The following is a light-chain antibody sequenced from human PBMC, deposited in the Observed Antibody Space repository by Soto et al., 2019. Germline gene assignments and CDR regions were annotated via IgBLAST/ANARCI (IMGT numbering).Light chain of an antibody. Sequence: DIQMTQSPSTLSASVGDRVTITCRASQSVISWLAWYQQKPGKAPKLLMYKASTLESGIPSRFSGSGSGTEFTLTISSLQPDYSATYYCQQYNSYSPITFGQGTRLEIK. V-gene: IGKV1-5*03. CDR1: QSVISW. CDR3: QQYNSYSPIT. J-gene: IGKJ5*01. CDR2: KAS.